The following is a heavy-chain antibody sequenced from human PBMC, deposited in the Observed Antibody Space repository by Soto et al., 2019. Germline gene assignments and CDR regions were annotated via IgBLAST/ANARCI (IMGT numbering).Heavy chain of an antibody. D-gene: IGHD5-12*01. V-gene: IGHV4-59*01. Sequence: PSGSLGLTCTVSGGSISSYYWSCIRQPPGKGLEWIGYIYYSGSTNYNPSLKSRVTISVDTSKNQFSLKLNNLSPDDTAVYYCGRGRSGQIVVFYWGQGTPVTVSS. CDR1: GGSISSYY. CDR2: IYYSGST. J-gene: IGHJ4*02. CDR3: GRGRSGQIVVFY.